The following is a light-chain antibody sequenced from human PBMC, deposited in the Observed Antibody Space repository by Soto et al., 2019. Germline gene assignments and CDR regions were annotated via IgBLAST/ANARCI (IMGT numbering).Light chain of an antibody. Sequence: DIHMTQSPSSLSASVGYRFTITCRASQDINNYLDWYQVKPGKAPKFLIYDASALESGVPSRFRGSGSGTEFTLTINSLEPDDFEVYYCQQRDSWPITFGQGTRLEIK. V-gene: IGKV1-39*01. CDR3: QQRDSWPIT. CDR1: QDINNY. CDR2: DAS. J-gene: IGKJ5*01.